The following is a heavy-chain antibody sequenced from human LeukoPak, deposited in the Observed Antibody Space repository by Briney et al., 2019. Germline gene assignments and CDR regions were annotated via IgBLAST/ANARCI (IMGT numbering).Heavy chain of an antibody. CDR3: ARGRSPYYDSSGYSDY. CDR2: INHSGST. V-gene: IGHV4-34*01. D-gene: IGHD3-22*01. J-gene: IGHJ4*02. CDR1: GGSLSGYY. Sequence: SETLSLTCAVYGGSLSGYYWSWIRQPPGKGLEWIGEINHSGSTNYNPSLKSRVTISVDTSKNQFSLKLSSVTAADTAVYYCARGRSPYYDSSGYSDYWGQGTLVTVSS.